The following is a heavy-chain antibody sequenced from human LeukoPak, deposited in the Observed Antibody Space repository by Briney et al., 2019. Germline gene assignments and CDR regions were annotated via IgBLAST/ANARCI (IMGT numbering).Heavy chain of an antibody. D-gene: IGHD2-15*01. CDR3: ARDPPKWLQLPLL. CDR2: IKQDGSEK. V-gene: IGHV3-7*01. Sequence: EPGGSLRLSCGASGFIFSSFWMTWVRQAPGKGLEWVANIKQDGSEKYYVDSVKGRFTISRDNAKNSLYLQMNSLRVEDTAVYYCARDPPKWLQLPLLWGQGTLVTVSS. CDR1: GFIFSSFW. J-gene: IGHJ4*02.